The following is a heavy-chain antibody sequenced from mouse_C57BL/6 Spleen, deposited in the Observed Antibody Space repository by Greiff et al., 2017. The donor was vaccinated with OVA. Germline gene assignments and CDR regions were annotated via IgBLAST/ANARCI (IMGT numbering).Heavy chain of an antibody. CDR3: ARAPYYYGSSYARNFDV. V-gene: IGHV1-85*01. CDR2: IYPRDGST. CDR1: GYTFTSYD. Sequence: VKLMESGPELVKPGASVKLSCKASGYTFTSYDINWVKQRPGQGLEWIGWIYPRDGSTKYNEKFKGKATLTVDTSSSTAYMELHSLTSEDSAVYFCARAPYYYGSSYARNFDVWGTGTTVTVSS. D-gene: IGHD1-1*01. J-gene: IGHJ1*03.